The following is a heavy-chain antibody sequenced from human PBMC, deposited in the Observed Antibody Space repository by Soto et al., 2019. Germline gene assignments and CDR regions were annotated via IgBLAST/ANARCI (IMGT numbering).Heavy chain of an antibody. V-gene: IGHV3-23*01. CDR2: VSGSGGST. D-gene: IGHD1-20*01. J-gene: IGHJ4*02. CDR3: AKDEGMSGITGTTFYYFDY. CDR1: GFTFSSYA. Sequence: GGSLRLSCAASGFTFSSYAMSWVRQAPGKGLEWVSGVSGSGGSTYYADSVKGRFTISRDNSKNRLYLQMNSLRAEDTAVYYCAKDEGMSGITGTTFYYFDYWGQGTLVTVSS.